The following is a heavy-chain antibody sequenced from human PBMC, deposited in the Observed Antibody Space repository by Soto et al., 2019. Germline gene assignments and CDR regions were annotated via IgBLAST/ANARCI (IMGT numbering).Heavy chain of an antibody. J-gene: IGHJ5*01. V-gene: IGHV1-24*01. Sequence: ASVKVSCKVSGYTLTELSMHWVRQAPGKGLEWMGGFDPEDGETIYAQKFQGRVTMTEDTSTDTAYMELSSLRSEDTAVYYCATGVRGCSGGSCYSVGNWFDTWG. D-gene: IGHD2-15*01. CDR3: ATGVRGCSGGSCYSVGNWFDT. CDR1: GYTLTELS. CDR2: FDPEDGET.